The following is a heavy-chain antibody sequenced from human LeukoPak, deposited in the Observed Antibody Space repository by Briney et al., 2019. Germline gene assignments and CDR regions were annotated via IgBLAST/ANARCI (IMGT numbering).Heavy chain of an antibody. J-gene: IGHJ3*02. CDR2: IYYSGST. Sequence: SETLSLTCTVSGGSISSYYWSWIRQPPGKGLEWIGNIYYSGSTNYNPSLKSRVTISVDTSKNQFSLKLSSVTAADTAVYYCARGNYYDSNTYYRAFDIWGQGTMVTVSS. V-gene: IGHV4-59*01. CDR3: ARGNYYDSNTYYRAFDI. D-gene: IGHD3-22*01. CDR1: GGSISSYY.